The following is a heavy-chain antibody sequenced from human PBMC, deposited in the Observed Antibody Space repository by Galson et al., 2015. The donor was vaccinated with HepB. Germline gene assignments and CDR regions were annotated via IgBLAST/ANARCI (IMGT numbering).Heavy chain of an antibody. Sequence: SLRLSCAASGFTFSSYSMNWVRQAPGKGLEWVSAISGSGGSTYYVDSVKGRFTISRDNSKNTLYLQMNSLRAEDTAVYYCAKPQHYYDSSGYYDYWGQGTLVTVSS. CDR3: AKPQHYYDSSGYYDY. CDR2: ISGSGGST. D-gene: IGHD3-22*01. V-gene: IGHV3-23*01. J-gene: IGHJ4*02. CDR1: GFTFSSYS.